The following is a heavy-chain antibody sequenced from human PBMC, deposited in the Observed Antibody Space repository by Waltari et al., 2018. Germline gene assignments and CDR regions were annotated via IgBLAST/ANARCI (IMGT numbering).Heavy chain of an antibody. Sequence: EVQLLESGGGLVQPGGSLRLSCAASGFTFSSYAISWVRQAPGKGLEWVSAISGSAVSTYYADSVKGRFTISRDNSKNTLYLQMNSLRADDTAVYYCAKVGLLSYRGNSVGAWYFDLWGRGTLVTVSS. CDR3: AKVGLLSYRGNSVGAWYFDL. CDR2: ISGSAVST. CDR1: GFTFSSYA. D-gene: IGHD1-26*01. J-gene: IGHJ2*01. V-gene: IGHV3-23*01.